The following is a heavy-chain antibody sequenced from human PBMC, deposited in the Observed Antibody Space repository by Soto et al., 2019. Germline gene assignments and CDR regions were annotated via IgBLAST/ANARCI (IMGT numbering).Heavy chain of an antibody. CDR2: IIPMPSMS. V-gene: IGHV1-69*02. CDR3: ATNYGSGSAAFDY. CDR1: GDTFSRCT. D-gene: IGHD3-10*01. Sequence: QVQLVQSGPEMKKPGSPVRVSGTASGDTFSRCTISWVRQAPGQGLEWMGRIIPMPSMSNHALSFQVRVTVTADRSTGTAYMVLCGLTSGDTAMYFCATNYGSGSAAFDYCGQGTLVTVSS. J-gene: IGHJ4*02.